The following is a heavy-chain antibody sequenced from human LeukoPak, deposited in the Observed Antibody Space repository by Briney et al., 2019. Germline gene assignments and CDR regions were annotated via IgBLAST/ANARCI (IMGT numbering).Heavy chain of an antibody. CDR1: GFTFSSYS. D-gene: IGHD2/OR15-2a*01. CDR3: ARVPVLLTMGGDY. J-gene: IGHJ4*02. CDR2: ISSSSNYI. V-gene: IGHV3-21*01. Sequence: GGSLRLSCAASGFTFSSYSMNWVRQAPGKGLELVSAISSSSNYIYYADSVKGRFTISRDNAKNSLFLQMNSLRAEDTAVYYCARVPVLLTMGGDYWGQGTLVTVSS.